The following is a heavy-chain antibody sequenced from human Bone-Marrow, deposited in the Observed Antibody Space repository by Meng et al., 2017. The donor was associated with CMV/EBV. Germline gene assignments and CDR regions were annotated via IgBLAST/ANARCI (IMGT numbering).Heavy chain of an antibody. D-gene: IGHD3-3*01. V-gene: IGHV1-2*02. CDR2: INPNSGGT. CDR1: GYPFTGYY. CDR3: ARGQLWSGAGDTGY. Sequence: ASVKVSCKASGYPFTGYYMHWVRQAPGQGLEWMGWINPNSGGTNYAQKFQGRVTMTRDTSISTAYMELSRLRADDTAVYYCARGQLWSGAGDTGYWGQGTLVTVSS. J-gene: IGHJ4*02.